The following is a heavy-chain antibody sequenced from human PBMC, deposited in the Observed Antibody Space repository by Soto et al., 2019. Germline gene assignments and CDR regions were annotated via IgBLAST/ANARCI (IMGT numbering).Heavy chain of an antibody. CDR2: IYYSGST. J-gene: IGHJ4*02. V-gene: IGHV4-39*01. CDR3: ARQRFLEWLLNDY. Sequence: PSETLSLTCTVSGGSISSSSYYWGWIRQPPGKGLEWIGSIYYSGSTYYNPSLKSRVTISVDTSKNQFSLKLSSVTAADTAVYYCARQRFLEWLLNDYWGQGTLVTVSS. D-gene: IGHD3-3*01. CDR1: GGSISSSSYY.